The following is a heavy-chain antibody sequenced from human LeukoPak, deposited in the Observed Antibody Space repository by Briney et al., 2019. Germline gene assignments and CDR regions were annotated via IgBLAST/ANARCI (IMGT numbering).Heavy chain of an antibody. Sequence: PGGSLRLSCAASGFTVSSNYMSWVRQAPGKGLEWVSVIYSGGSTYYADSVKGRFTISRDNSKNTLYLQMNSLRAEDTAVYYCARHYPPFFATTLFDYWGQGTLVTVSS. J-gene: IGHJ4*02. CDR1: GFTVSSNY. D-gene: IGHD1-1*01. CDR3: ARHYPPFFATTLFDY. CDR2: IYSGGST. V-gene: IGHV3-53*01.